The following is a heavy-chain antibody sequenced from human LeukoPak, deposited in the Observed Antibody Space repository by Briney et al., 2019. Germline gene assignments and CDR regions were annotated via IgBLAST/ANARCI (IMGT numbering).Heavy chain of an antibody. D-gene: IGHD2-21*02. J-gene: IGHJ2*01. Sequence: GASGKVSCKASGGTFSSYAISWVRQAPGQGLEWMGRIIPILGIPKYAQKFQGRVTSTADKSTTTAYMELSSLRSEDTAVYYCATEAIVVVTARDYWYFDLWGRGTLVTGSS. CDR2: IIPILGIP. V-gene: IGHV1-69*04. CDR1: GGTFSSYA. CDR3: ATEAIVVVTARDYWYFDL.